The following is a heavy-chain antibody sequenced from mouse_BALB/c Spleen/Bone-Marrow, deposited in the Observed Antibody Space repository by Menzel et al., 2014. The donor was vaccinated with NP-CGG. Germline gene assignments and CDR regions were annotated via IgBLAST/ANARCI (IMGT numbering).Heavy chain of an antibody. J-gene: IGHJ4*01. Sequence: QVQLKQSGPELARPGASVKLSCKASGYTFTNYWIQWVKQRPGQGLEWIGTIYPGDGGTRYTQNFKGKATLTADKSSNTAYMQLSSLASEDSAVYYCSRRGYDEGFYFPMDYWGQGSSVTVSS. CDR2: IYPGDGGT. CDR1: GYTFTNYW. CDR3: SRRGYDEGFYFPMDY. V-gene: IGHV1-87*01. D-gene: IGHD2-14*01.